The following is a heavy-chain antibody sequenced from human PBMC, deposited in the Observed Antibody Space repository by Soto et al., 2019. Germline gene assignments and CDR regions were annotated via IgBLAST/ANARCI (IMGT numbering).Heavy chain of an antibody. CDR3: AREGSIVVVVAATSPVLGPPYGMDV. D-gene: IGHD2-15*01. Sequence: KSGGSLRLSCAASGFTFSSYSMNWVRQAPGKGLEWVSSISSSSSYIYYADSVKGRFTISRDNAKNSLYLQMNSLRAEDTAVYYCAREGSIVVVVAATSPVLGPPYGMDVWGQGTTVTVSS. CDR1: GFTFSSYS. V-gene: IGHV3-21*01. CDR2: ISSSSSYI. J-gene: IGHJ6*02.